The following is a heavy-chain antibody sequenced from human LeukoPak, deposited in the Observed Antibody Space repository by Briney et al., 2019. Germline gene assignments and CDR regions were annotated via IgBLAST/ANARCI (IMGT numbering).Heavy chain of an antibody. CDR2: IKPDGSEK. Sequence: GGSLRLSCAASGFTVSSNYMSWVRLAPGKGLEWVANIKPDGSEKYYVDSGKGRFTISRDNAKNSLSLQMNSLRAEDTAVYYCARSDAGMSYWGQGTLVTVSS. CDR3: ARSDAGMSY. J-gene: IGHJ4*02. V-gene: IGHV3-7*01. CDR1: GFTVSSNY.